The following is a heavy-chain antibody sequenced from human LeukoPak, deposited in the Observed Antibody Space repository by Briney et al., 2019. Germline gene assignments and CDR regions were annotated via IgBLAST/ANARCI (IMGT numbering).Heavy chain of an antibody. CDR3: ARPGGRFGESNDY. Sequence: SETLSLTCTVSGGSISSSSYYWGWIRQPPGKGLEWIGSIYYSGSTYYNPSLKSRVTISVDTSKNQFSLKLSSVTAADTAVYYCARPGGRFGESNDYWGQGTLVTVSS. D-gene: IGHD3-10*01. J-gene: IGHJ4*02. CDR1: GGSISSSSYY. V-gene: IGHV4-39*07. CDR2: IYYSGST.